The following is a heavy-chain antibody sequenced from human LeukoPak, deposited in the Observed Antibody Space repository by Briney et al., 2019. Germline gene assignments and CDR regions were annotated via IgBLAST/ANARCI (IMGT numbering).Heavy chain of an antibody. CDR3: ARLNTHSSSWYWVYYGMDV. D-gene: IGHD6-13*01. CDR2: IYYSGST. CDR1: GGSISSSTYY. J-gene: IGHJ6*02. V-gene: IGHV4-39*01. Sequence: PSETLSLTCTVSGGSISSSTYYWAWIRQPPGKGLEWIGSIYYSGSTYYNPSLKSRVTISVDTSKNQFSLKLSSVTAADTAVYYCARLNTHSSSWYWVYYGMDVWGQGTTVTVSS.